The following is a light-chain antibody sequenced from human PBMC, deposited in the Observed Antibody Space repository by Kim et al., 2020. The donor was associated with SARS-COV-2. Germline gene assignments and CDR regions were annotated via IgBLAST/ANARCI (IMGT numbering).Light chain of an antibody. J-gene: IGKJ4*01. CDR1: RSVSTF. Sequence: EIVLTQSPATLSLSPGERATLSCRASRSVSTFLAWYQQKPGQAPRLLIYDASNRATGIPARFSGSGSGTDFTLTITSLEPEDFAVYYCHHRSDWPLTFGGGTQVDIK. CDR2: DAS. V-gene: IGKV3-11*01. CDR3: HHRSDWPLT.